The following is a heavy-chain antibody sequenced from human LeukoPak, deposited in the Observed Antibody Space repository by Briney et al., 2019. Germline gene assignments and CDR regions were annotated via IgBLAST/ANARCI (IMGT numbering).Heavy chain of an antibody. Sequence: ASVKVSCKASGYTFTGYYMHWVRRAPGQGLEWMGRINPNSGSTNYAQKFQGRVTMTRDTSISTAYMELSRLRSDDTAVYYCARDSHYYYDSSGYHDYWGQGTLVTVSS. V-gene: IGHV1-2*06. CDR2: INPNSGST. CDR3: ARDSHYYYDSSGYHDY. J-gene: IGHJ4*02. D-gene: IGHD3-22*01. CDR1: GYTFTGYY.